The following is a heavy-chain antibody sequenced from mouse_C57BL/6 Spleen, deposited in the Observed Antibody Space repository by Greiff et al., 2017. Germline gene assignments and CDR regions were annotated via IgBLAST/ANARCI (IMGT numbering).Heavy chain of an antibody. CDR1: GFSLTSYG. CDR2: LWSGGST. V-gene: IGHV2-4*01. Sequence: QVQLQQSGPGLLQPSQSLSITCTVSGFSLTSYGVPWVRQPPGKGLAWLGVLWSGGSTDYNAAFISRLSISKDNSKSQVFFKMNSLQADDTAIYYCAKNIYYDYDGFAYWGQGTLVTVSA. D-gene: IGHD2-4*01. CDR3: AKNIYYDYDGFAY. J-gene: IGHJ3*01.